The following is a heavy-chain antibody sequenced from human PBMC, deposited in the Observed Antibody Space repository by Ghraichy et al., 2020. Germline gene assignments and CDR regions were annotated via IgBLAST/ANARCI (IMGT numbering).Heavy chain of an antibody. CDR1: GFTFSSYA. J-gene: IGHJ4*02. V-gene: IGHV3-23*01. CDR3: AKDSTGGFDS. Sequence: GGSLRLSCAASGFTFSSYAMSWVRQAPGKGLEWVARISGSGGSTYYADSVKGRFTISRDNSKNTLYLQMKSLRAEDTAVYYCAKDSTGGFDSWGQGTLVTVSS. CDR2: ISGSGGST. D-gene: IGHD1-14*01.